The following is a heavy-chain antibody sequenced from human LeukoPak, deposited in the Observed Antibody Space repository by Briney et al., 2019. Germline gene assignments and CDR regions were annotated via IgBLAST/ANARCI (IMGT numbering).Heavy chain of an antibody. V-gene: IGHV3-11*01. CDR1: GFTFSDYY. CDR3: ARDLGLLLWFGERVPQAFDI. D-gene: IGHD3-10*01. CDR2: ISSSGSTI. Sequence: GGSLRLSCAASGFTFSDYYMSWLRQAPGRGLEWVSYISSSGSTIYYADSVKGRFTISRDNAKNTLYLQMNSLRAEDTAVYYCARDLGLLLWFGERVPQAFDIWGQGTMVTVSS. J-gene: IGHJ3*02.